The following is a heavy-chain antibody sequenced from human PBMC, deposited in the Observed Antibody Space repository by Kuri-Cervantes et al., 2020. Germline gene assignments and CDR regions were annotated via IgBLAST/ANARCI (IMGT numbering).Heavy chain of an antibody. Sequence: GESLKISCAASGFTFSKAWMSWVRQAPGKGLEWVGRIKSKTDGGTTDYAAPVKGRFTISRDDSKNTLYLQMNSLKAGDTAVYYCTTDTSCGGDCYFYYYGMDVWGQGTTVTVSS. CDR1: GFTFSKAW. CDR2: IKSKTDGGTT. J-gene: IGHJ6*02. V-gene: IGHV3-15*01. CDR3: TTDTSCGGDCYFYYYGMDV. D-gene: IGHD2-21*02.